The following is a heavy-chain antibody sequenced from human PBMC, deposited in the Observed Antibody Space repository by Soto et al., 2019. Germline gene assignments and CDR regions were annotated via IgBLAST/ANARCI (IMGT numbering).Heavy chain of an antibody. CDR1: GFTFSSYS. D-gene: IGHD2-2*01. CDR3: ARDRADCSRTSCYCDY. CDR2: ISSSSSYI. Sequence: EVQLVESGGGLVKPGGSLRLSCAASGFTFSSYSMNWVRQAPGKGLEWVSSISSSSSYIYYADSVKGRLTISRDNAKNALYLQMNSLRAEDTAVYYCARDRADCSRTSCYCDYWGQGTLVTVSS. J-gene: IGHJ4*02. V-gene: IGHV3-21*01.